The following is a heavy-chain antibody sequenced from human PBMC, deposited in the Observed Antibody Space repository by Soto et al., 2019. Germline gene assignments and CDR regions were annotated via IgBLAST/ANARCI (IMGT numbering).Heavy chain of an antibody. CDR2: IWYDGSNK. CDR1: GFTFSSYG. D-gene: IGHD2-2*01. V-gene: IGHV3-33*01. J-gene: IGHJ6*02. CDR3: ARVGGLGYCSSTSCYPYYYYGMDV. Sequence: QVQLVESGGGVVQPGRSLRLSCAASGFTFSSYGMHWVRQAPGKGLEWVAVIWYDGSNKYYADSVKGRFTISRDNSKNTLYLKMNSLRAEDTAVYYCARVGGLGYCSSTSCYPYYYYGMDVWGQGTTVTVSS.